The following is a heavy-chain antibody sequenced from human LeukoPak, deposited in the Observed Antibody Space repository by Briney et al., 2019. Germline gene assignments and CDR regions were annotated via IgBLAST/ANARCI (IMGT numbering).Heavy chain of an antibody. J-gene: IGHJ3*02. CDR3: AKGDTAMVLDAFDI. V-gene: IGHV3-33*06. D-gene: IGHD5-18*01. Sequence: GGSLRLSCAASGFTFSSYAMHWVRQAPGKGLEWVAVIWSDGSNKYYADSVKGRFTISRDNSKNTLYLQMNSLRAEDTAVYYCAKGDTAMVLDAFDIGGRGTMVTVSS. CDR2: IWSDGSNK. CDR1: GFTFSSYA.